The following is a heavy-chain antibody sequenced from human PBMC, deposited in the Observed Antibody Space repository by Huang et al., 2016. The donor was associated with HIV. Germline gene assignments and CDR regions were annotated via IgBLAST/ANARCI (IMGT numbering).Heavy chain of an antibody. CDR3: ASQHIGAAATWF. D-gene: IGHD6-13*01. CDR2: VYQSGCT. V-gene: IGHV4-39*01. CDR1: GDFISSTNYY. J-gene: IGHJ4*02. Sequence: QLQLQESGPGQVKPSETLSLTCTVSGDFISSTNYYWGWIRQSPGKGREWVGSVYQSGCTNYHPSLKSRVTLAVDTSRNQFSLGLNSVTAADTAVYYCASQHIGAAATWFWGRGTQVAVSS.